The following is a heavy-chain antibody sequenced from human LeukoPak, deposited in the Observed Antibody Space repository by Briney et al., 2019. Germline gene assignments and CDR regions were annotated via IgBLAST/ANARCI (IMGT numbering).Heavy chain of an antibody. CDR2: ISHDGSNK. V-gene: IGHV3-30*04. Sequence: AGKSLRLSCAASGFTFSSYAMHWVRQAPGKGLEWVAVISHDGSNKYNADSVKGRFTISRDNSKNTLHLQMNSLRAEDTAVYYCARDSGFSGTQRGEYWGQGTLVTVSS. CDR3: ARDSGFSGTQRGEY. D-gene: IGHD3/OR15-3a*01. CDR1: GFTFSSYA. J-gene: IGHJ4*02.